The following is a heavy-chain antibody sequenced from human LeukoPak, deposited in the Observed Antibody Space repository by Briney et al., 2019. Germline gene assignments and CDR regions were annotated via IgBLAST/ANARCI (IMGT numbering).Heavy chain of an antibody. D-gene: IGHD3-3*01. CDR1: GYSFTSYW. J-gene: IGHJ5*02. CDR3: ARVSPYYDFWSGNFDP. Sequence: GESLKISCKGSGYSFTSYWIGWVRQMPGKGLEWMGIIYPGDSDTRYSPSFQGQVTISADKSISTAYLQWSSLKASDTAMYYCARVSPYYDFWSGNFDPWGQGTLVTVSS. V-gene: IGHV5-51*01. CDR2: IYPGDSDT.